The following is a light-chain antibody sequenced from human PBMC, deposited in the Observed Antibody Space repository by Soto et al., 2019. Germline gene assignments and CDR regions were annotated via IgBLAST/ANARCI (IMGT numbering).Light chain of an antibody. V-gene: IGLV2-14*01. CDR1: SSDVGDYNY. CDR3: SYMRNSLYV. Sequence: QSALTQPASVSGSPGQSITISCTGTSSDVGDYNYDSWYQQHPGKAPKLMISAVSNRPSGVSDRCSGSKSGNTASLTISGLQAEDEADYYCSYMRNSLYVFGTGTKVTVL. CDR2: AVS. J-gene: IGLJ1*01.